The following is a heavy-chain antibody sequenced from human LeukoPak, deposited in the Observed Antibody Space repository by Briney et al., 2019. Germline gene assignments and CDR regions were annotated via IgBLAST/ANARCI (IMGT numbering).Heavy chain of an antibody. D-gene: IGHD2-2*01. Sequence: PSEPLSLTCAVYGGSFSGYYWSWIRQPPGKGLEWIGEINHSGSTNYNPSLKSRVTISVDTSKNQFSLKLSSVTAADTAVYYCARGPDIVVVPAVHGFDIWGQGTMVTVSS. V-gene: IGHV4-34*01. CDR2: INHSGST. CDR3: ARGPDIVVVPAVHGFDI. J-gene: IGHJ3*02. CDR1: GGSFSGYY.